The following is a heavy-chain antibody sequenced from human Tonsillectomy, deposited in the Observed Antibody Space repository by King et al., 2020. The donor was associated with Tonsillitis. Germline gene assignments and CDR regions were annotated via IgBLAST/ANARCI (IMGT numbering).Heavy chain of an antibody. CDR3: AKDLYYYDSSGYLDY. J-gene: IGHJ4*02. CDR2: ISYDGSNK. D-gene: IGHD3-22*01. Sequence: VQLVESGGGVVQPGRSLRLSCAASGFTFSSYDMHWVRQAPGKGLEWVAVISYDGSNKYYADSVKGRFTISRDNSKKKVYLQMNSLRAEDTAVYYCAKDLYYYDSSGYLDYWGQGTLVTVSS. V-gene: IGHV3-30*18. CDR1: GFTFSSYD.